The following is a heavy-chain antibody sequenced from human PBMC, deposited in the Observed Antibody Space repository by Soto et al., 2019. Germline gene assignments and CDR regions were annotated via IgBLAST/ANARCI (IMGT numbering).Heavy chain of an antibody. CDR1: GGSISSYY. CDR3: ARRWGPTFDF. CDR2: IYYSGST. V-gene: IGHV4-59*01. J-gene: IGHJ4*02. Sequence: SETLSLTCTVSGGSISSYYWSWIRQPPGKGLEWIGYIYYSGSTNCNPSLKSRVTISVDTSKNQFSLKLSSVTAADTAVYYCARRWGPTFDFWGQGTLVTVSS. D-gene: IGHD1-26*01.